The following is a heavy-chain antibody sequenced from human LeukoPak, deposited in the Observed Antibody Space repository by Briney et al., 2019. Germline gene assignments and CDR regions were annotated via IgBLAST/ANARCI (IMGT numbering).Heavy chain of an antibody. CDR1: GFTFSNYA. V-gene: IGHV3-23*01. CDR2: ITGGGGTT. D-gene: IGHD3-22*01. J-gene: IGHJ2*01. Sequence: GGSLRLSCAASGFTFSNYAMSWVRQAPGKGLGWVSSITGGGGTTFYADSVKGRFTISRDNSKNTLYLQMNSLRAEDTAVYYCARDKVYYYDSSGYSYYWYFDLWGRGTLVTVSS. CDR3: ARDKVYYYDSSGYSYYWYFDL.